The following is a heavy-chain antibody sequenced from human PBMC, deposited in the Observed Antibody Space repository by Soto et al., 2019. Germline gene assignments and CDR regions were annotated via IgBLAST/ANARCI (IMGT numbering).Heavy chain of an antibody. CDR1: GFTFSSYG. CDR3: AKEGRLRGFDI. CDR2: ISYDGSNK. V-gene: IGHV3-30*18. J-gene: IGHJ3*02. Sequence: QVQLVESGGGVVQPGRSLRLSCAASGFTFSSYGMHWVRQAPGMGLEWVAVISYDGSNKYYADSVKGRFTNSRDNSKNTLYLQMNSLRAEDTAVYYCAKEGRLRGFDIWGQGTIVTVSS. D-gene: IGHD4-17*01.